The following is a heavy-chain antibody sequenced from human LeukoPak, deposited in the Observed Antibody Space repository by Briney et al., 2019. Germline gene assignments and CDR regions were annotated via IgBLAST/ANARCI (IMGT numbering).Heavy chain of an antibody. CDR2: ISGSGGST. D-gene: IGHD3-3*01. V-gene: IGHV3-23*01. CDR3: AKGGYDFWSGRLANH. J-gene: IGHJ4*02. Sequence: PGGSLRLSCAASGFTFSSYAMSWVRQAPGKGLEWVSAISGSGGSTYYADSVKGRLTISRDNSKNTLYLQMNSLRAEDTAVYYCAKGGYDFWSGRLANHWGQGTLVTVSS. CDR1: GFTFSSYA.